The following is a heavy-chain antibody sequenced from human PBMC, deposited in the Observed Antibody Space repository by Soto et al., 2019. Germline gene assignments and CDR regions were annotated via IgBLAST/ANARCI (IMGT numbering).Heavy chain of an antibody. CDR1: VFTFSIYA. CDR2: ISYDGSNK. D-gene: IGHD2-2*01. V-gene: IGHV3-30-3*01. CDR3: ARVRYQLLFGDYYYGMDV. J-gene: IGHJ6*02. Sequence: WGSLLVSCASSVFTFSIYAMHWVRQAPGKGLEWVAVISYDGSNKYYADSVKGRFTISRDNSKNTLYLQMNRLRAEDTAVYYCARVRYQLLFGDYYYGMDVWGQGTTVTVSS.